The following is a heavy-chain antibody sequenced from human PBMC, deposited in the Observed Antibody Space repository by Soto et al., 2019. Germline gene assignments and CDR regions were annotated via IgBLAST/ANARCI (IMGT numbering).Heavy chain of an antibody. CDR1: GGSISSYY. Sequence: SETLSLTCTVSGGSISSYYWSWIRQPPGKGLEWIGYIYYSGSTNYNPSLKSRVTISVDTSKNQFSLKLTSVTAADTAVYYCARGTYYYDSSGYFDYWGQGTLVTVSS. J-gene: IGHJ4*02. CDR3: ARGTYYYDSSGYFDY. D-gene: IGHD3-22*01. V-gene: IGHV4-59*08. CDR2: IYYSGST.